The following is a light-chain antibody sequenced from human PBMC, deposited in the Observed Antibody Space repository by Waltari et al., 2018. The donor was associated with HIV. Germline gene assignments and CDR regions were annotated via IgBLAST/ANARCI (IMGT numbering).Light chain of an antibody. J-gene: IGLJ2*01. Sequence: QAGLTQPPSVSKGMRQTATLTCTGNSNNVGNQGAAWLQQHQGHPPKLLSYRDNKRPSGISERFSASRSGNTASLTITGVQPEGEADYFCATWDISLSAVVFGGGTTLTVL. V-gene: IGLV10-54*04. CDR3: ATWDISLSAVV. CDR1: SNNVGNQG. CDR2: RDN.